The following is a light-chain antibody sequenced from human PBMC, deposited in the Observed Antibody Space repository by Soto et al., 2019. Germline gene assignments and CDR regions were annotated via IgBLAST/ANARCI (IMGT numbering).Light chain of an antibody. CDR2: GAS. CDR1: QRVSSL. V-gene: IGKV3-15*01. J-gene: IGKJ4*01. Sequence: EVVMTQSPATLSVSPGERATLSCRASQRVSSLLAWYQQKPGQAPRLLIYGASTRATGIPDRFSASGSGTEFALTISSLQSGDFAVYYCQQDNNWPLTFGGGTKVEIK. CDR3: QQDNNWPLT.